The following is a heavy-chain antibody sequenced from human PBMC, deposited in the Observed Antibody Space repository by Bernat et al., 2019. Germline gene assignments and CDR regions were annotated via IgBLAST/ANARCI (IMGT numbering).Heavy chain of an antibody. CDR2: IVWNGGVT. D-gene: IGHD3-16*01. J-gene: IGHJ4*02. V-gene: IGHV3-20*04. CDR3: ARDYLGGGGPFDY. Sequence: EVQLVESGGGVVRPGGSLRLSCAASGFSFDDHGMSWVRQAPGKGLEWVSGIVWNGGVTGYADSVKGRFTISRDNAKNSLFMQMNSLRAEDTALYYCARDYLGGGGPFDYWGQGTLVTVSS. CDR1: GFSFDDHG.